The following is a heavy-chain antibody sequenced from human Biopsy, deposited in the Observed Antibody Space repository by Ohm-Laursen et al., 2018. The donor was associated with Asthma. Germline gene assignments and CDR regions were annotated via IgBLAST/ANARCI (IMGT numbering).Heavy chain of an antibody. CDR3: VRQSGYRSGWPKLLFVYYGMDV. CDR1: GGSISNGNTN. Sequence: SATLSLTCTFSGGSISNGNTNWGWIRNPPGKGRKGMGSLNNRGSPNYPFNNPSLESRFTISLNASKNEFSLRLTFVTAADTAQYYCVRQSGYRSGWPKLLFVYYGMDVWGPGTTVTVSS. J-gene: IGHJ6*02. CDR2: LNNRGSP. D-gene: IGHD6-19*01. V-gene: IGHV4-39*01.